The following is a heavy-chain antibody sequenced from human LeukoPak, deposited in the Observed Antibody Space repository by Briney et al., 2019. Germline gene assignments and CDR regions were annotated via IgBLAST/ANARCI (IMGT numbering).Heavy chain of an antibody. Sequence: AGGSLRLSCAASGFTFSSYWMHWVRQVPGKGLVWVSHINSDGSSTNYADSVKVRFTISRDNAKNTLYLQMNSLGAEDTAVYYCARDLGGGWYFNWGQGTLVTVSS. V-gene: IGHV3-74*01. J-gene: IGHJ4*02. CDR2: INSDGSST. CDR1: GFTFSSYW. D-gene: IGHD2-15*01. CDR3: ARDLGGGWYFN.